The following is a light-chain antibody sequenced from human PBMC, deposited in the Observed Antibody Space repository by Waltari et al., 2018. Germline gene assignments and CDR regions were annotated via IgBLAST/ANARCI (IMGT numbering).Light chain of an antibody. J-gene: IGKJ1*01. CDR1: QSVLYSSNSKNY. CDR2: WAS. Sequence: DIVMTQSPDSLAVSLGERATINCKSSQSVLYSSNSKNYLAWYQQKPGQPPKLLIYWASTRESRGHDRLSGSGSGTDFTLTISSLQAEDVAVYYGQQYYSTPQTFGQGTKVEIK. V-gene: IGKV4-1*01. CDR3: QQYYSTPQT.